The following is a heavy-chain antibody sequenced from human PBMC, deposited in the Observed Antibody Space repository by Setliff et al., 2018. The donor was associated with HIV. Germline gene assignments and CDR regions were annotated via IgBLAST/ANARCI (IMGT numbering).Heavy chain of an antibody. CDR2: IKDDGRDK. J-gene: IGHJ4*02. D-gene: IGHD3-10*01. V-gene: IGHV3-7*03. CDR3: AREVWSEDDN. Sequence: GGSLRLSCAASGFTFSHYAMHWVRQAPGKGPEWVANIKDDGRDKFYLDSVKGRFTISRDNAKNSLYLQMNSLRAEDAAVYYCAREVWSEDDNWGQGTLVTVSS. CDR1: GFTFSHYA.